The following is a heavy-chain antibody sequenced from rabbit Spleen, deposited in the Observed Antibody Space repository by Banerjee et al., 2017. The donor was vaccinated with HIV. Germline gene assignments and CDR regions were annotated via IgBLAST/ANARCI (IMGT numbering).Heavy chain of an antibody. Sequence: QEQLEESGGGLVKPGGTLTLTCKASGIDFSNYYYIYWVRQAPGKGLELIAWIYTRDGSTYYASWAKGRFTFSKTSSTTVTLQMTSLTAADTATYFRARDLVAVIGWNFNLWGPGTLVTVS. CDR2: IYTRDGST. V-gene: IGHV1S45*01. J-gene: IGHJ4*01. CDR3: ARDLVAVIGWNFNL. D-gene: IGHD1-1*01. CDR1: GIDFSNYYY.